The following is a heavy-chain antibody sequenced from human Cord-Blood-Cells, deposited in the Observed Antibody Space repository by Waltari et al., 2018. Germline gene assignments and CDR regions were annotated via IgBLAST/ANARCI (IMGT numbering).Heavy chain of an antibody. Sequence: QVQLQQSGPGLVKPSQTLSLTCPISGDSFSSTSAAWNWIRQSPSRGLEWLGRTYYRYKWYNDYAVSVKSRITINPDTSKNQFSLQLNSVTPEDTAVYYCARAGGYSGYDNWFDPWGQGTLVTVSS. V-gene: IGHV6-1*01. D-gene: IGHD5-12*01. J-gene: IGHJ5*02. CDR3: ARAGGYSGYDNWFDP. CDR2: TYYRYKWYN. CDR1: GDSFSSTSAA.